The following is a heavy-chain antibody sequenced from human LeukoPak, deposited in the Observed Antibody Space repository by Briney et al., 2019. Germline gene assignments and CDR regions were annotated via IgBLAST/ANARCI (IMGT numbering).Heavy chain of an antibody. CDR3: ARGYLASNRQYYYDSSGYYYYYYYMDV. CDR1: GFTFSSYS. CDR2: ISSSSSYI. V-gene: IGHV3-21*01. Sequence: SGGSLRLSCAASGFTFSSYSMNWVRQAPGKGLEWVTSISSSSSYIHYADSVKGRFTISRDNAKNLLYLQMNSLRAEDTALYYCARGYLASNRQYYYDSSGYYYYYYYMDVWGKGTTVTVSS. J-gene: IGHJ6*03. D-gene: IGHD3-22*01.